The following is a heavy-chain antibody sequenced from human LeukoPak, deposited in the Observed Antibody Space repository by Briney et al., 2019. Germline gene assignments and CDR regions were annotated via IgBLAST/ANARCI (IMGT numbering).Heavy chain of an antibody. V-gene: IGHV1-18*01. CDR2: ISAYNGNT. CDR3: ASGGANDFDY. D-gene: IGHD3-10*01. Sequence: AASVKVSCKASGYTFTSYGISWVRQAPGQGLEWMGWISAYNGNTNYAQKFQGRVTITADESTSTAYMELSSLRSEDTAVYYCASGGANDFDYWGQGTLVTVSS. CDR1: GYTFTSYG. J-gene: IGHJ4*02.